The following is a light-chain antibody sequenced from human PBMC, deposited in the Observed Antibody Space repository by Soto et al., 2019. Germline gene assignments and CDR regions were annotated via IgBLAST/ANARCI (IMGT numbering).Light chain of an antibody. CDR3: QHYNNWPPWT. J-gene: IGKJ1*01. Sequence: DIITTQSPATLSVSPGDRVTLSCRASQSVRINLAWYQQAPGQAPRLLIYGASTRATGIPARFSGSGSGTEFTLTISSLQSEDFAVYYCQHYNNWPPWTFGQGTKVEIK. CDR2: GAS. CDR1: QSVRIN. V-gene: IGKV3-15*01.